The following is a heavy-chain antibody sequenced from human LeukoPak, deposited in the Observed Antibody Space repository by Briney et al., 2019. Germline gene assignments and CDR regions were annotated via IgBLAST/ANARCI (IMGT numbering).Heavy chain of an antibody. Sequence: GRCLRLSCAASGFSFSSYAMAWVRPAPGKGREYVLAISINGGSTYYANSVKGRFTISRDNSKNTLYLQMGSLRAEDMAVYYCARGSVPTVVTPGGLDYWGQGTLVTVSS. CDR3: ARGSVPTVVTPGGLDY. J-gene: IGHJ4*02. V-gene: IGHV3-64*01. D-gene: IGHD4-23*01. CDR1: GFSFSSYA. CDR2: ISINGGST.